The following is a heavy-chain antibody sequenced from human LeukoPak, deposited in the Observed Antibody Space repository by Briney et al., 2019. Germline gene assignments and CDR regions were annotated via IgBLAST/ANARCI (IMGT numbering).Heavy chain of an antibody. D-gene: IGHD3-10*01. J-gene: IGHJ5*02. CDR1: GFTFSSYS. Sequence: GGSLRLSCAASGFTFSSYSMNGVRQAPGKGREWVSSISSSSSYIYYSDSVKGGFTISRDNATNSLYLQMNSLRAEETAVYYCARAGITMVRGVIIRKGNWFDPWGQGTLVTVPS. V-gene: IGHV3-21*01. CDR2: ISSSSSYI. CDR3: ARAGITMVRGVIIRKGNWFDP.